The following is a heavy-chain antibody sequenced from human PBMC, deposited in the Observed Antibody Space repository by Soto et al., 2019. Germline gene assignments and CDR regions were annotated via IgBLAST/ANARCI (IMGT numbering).Heavy chain of an antibody. CDR1: GGSISSSNW. V-gene: IGHV4-4*02. J-gene: IGHJ4*02. CDR2: IYHSGST. Sequence: SETLSLTCAVSGGSISSSNWWSWVRQPPGKGLEWIGEIYHSGSTNYNPSLKSRVTISVDKSKNQFSLKLSSVTAADTAVYYCARDFTMVRGVIRYFDYWGQGTLVTVSS. D-gene: IGHD3-10*01. CDR3: ARDFTMVRGVIRYFDY.